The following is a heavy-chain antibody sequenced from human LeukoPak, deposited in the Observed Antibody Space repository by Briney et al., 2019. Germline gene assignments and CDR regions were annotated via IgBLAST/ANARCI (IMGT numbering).Heavy chain of an antibody. CDR3: ATLAAGYSSSWYNSGLLDY. CDR1: GFTVSSNY. J-gene: IGHJ4*02. D-gene: IGHD6-13*01. V-gene: IGHV3-21*01. CDR2: ISSSSSYI. Sequence: GGSLRLSCAASGFTVSSNYMSWVRQAPGKGLEWVSSISSSSSYIYYADSVKGRFTISRDNAKNSLYLQMNSLGAEDTAVYYCATLAAGYSSSWYNSGLLDYWGQGTLVTVSS.